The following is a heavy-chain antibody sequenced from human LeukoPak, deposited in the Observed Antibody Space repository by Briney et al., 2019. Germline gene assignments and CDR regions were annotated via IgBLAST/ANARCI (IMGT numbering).Heavy chain of an antibody. CDR3: AREYTSSSGRAFDY. J-gene: IGHJ4*02. CDR1: GFTFSSYW. D-gene: IGHD6-6*01. Sequence: GGSLRLSCAASGFTFSSYWMHWVRQAPGKGLVRVSRINTDEISTTYADSVKGRFTISRDNAKNTLYLQMNSLRAEDTAVYYCAREYTSSSGRAFDYWGQGTLVTVSS. CDR2: INTDEIST. V-gene: IGHV3-74*03.